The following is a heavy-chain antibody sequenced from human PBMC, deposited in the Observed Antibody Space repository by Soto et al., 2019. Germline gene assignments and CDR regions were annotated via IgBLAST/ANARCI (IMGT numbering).Heavy chain of an antibody. J-gene: IGHJ5*02. CDR2: IIPIFGTG. D-gene: IGHD3-16*01. Sequence: QILLVQSGAEVKKIGSSVRVSCKASGGPFSSQAINWVRQAPGQGLEWMGDIIPIFGTGNPARKFQGRVMITADESTSTVYMELSSLRSEDTGVYFWARDSDYRTKWFDPWGQGTLVTVSS. CDR3: ARDSDYRTKWFDP. CDR1: GGPFSSQA. V-gene: IGHV1-69*01.